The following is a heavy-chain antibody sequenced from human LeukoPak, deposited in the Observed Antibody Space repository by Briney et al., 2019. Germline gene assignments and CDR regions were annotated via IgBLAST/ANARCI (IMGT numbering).Heavy chain of an antibody. D-gene: IGHD1-26*01. CDR3: ARDGGHPNSSYYRAY. J-gene: IGHJ4*02. V-gene: IGHV3-23*01. Sequence: PGGSLRLSCAASGFTFSSYAMTWVRQAPGKGLEWVSTILDTGAATFYADSVRGRFTISRDNSKHTLSLQMASLRVEDTAVYFCARDGGHPNSSYYRAYWGQGTLVSVSS. CDR2: ILDTGAAT. CDR1: GFTFSSYA.